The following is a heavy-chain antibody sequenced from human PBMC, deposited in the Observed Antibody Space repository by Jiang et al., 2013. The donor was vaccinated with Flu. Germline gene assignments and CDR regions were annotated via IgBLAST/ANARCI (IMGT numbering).Heavy chain of an antibody. J-gene: IGHJ3*02. V-gene: IGHV4-38-2*01. D-gene: IGHD2-15*01. CDR1: GYSISSGYY. Sequence: GLVKPSEILSLTCAVSGYSISSGYYWGWIRQPPGKGLEWIGTMYHSGSTYYNPSLKTRVIISVDTSKNQFSLKLSSVTAADTAVYYCATYQKYCSDGSCYSAPHRAFDIWGQGTMVTVSS. CDR2: MYHSGST. CDR3: ATYQKYCSDGSCYSAPHRAFDI.